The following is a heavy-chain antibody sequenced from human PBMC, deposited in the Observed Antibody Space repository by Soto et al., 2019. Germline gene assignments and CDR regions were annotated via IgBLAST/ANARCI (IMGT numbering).Heavy chain of an antibody. CDR3: AHMPRYLKSIDY. V-gene: IGHV2-5*02. Sequence: QITLKESGPTLVKPTQTLTLTCTFSGFSLSTSGVGVGWIRQPPGKALEWLALIYWDDDKRYSPSLKSRLTITKDAPKHQVVLTLTNMAPVDTATYYCAHMPRYLKSIDYWGQGTLVTVSS. D-gene: IGHD3-9*01. CDR2: IYWDDDK. J-gene: IGHJ4*02. CDR1: GFSLSTSGVG.